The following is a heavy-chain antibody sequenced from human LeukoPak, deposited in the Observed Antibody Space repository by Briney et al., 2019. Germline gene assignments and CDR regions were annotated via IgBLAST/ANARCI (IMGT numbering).Heavy chain of an antibody. J-gene: IGHJ3*02. D-gene: IGHD3-22*01. V-gene: IGHV4-59*08. CDR3: ARHPRMVILPAFDI. CDR2: IFYTGST. Sequence: EASETPSLTCTGSGGSISSYYWSWIRQPPGKGLEWIGYIFYTGSTNYNPSLKSRVTISVDTSKNQFSLKLSSVTAADTAVYYCARHPRMVILPAFDIWGQGTMVTVSS. CDR1: GGSISSYY.